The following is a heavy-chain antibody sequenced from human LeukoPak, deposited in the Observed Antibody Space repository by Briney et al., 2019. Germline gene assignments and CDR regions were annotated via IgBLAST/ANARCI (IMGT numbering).Heavy chain of an antibody. CDR3: ARGRGLDYDFWSGPQLD. J-gene: IGHJ4*02. Sequence: SVKASCKASGGTFSSYAISWVRQAPGQGLEWMGGIIPIFGTANYAQKFQGRVTITADKSTSTAYMELSSLRSEDTAVYYCARGRGLDYDFWSGPQLDWGQGTLVTVSS. D-gene: IGHD3-3*01. V-gene: IGHV1-69*06. CDR2: IIPIFGTA. CDR1: GGTFSSYA.